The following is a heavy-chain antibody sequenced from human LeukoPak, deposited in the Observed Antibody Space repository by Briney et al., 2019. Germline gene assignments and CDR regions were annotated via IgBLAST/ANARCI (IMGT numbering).Heavy chain of an antibody. CDR2: IYHSGST. V-gene: IGHV4-30-2*01. D-gene: IGHD7-27*01. J-gene: IGHJ4*02. CDR1: GGSISSGGYS. Sequence: SETLSLTCAVSGGSISSGGYSWSWIRQPPGKGLEWIGYIYHSGSTHYNPSLKSRVTISLDRSTNQFSLKLSSVTAADTAMYSCARETITGGNFDSWGQGTLVTVSS. CDR3: ARETITGGNFDS.